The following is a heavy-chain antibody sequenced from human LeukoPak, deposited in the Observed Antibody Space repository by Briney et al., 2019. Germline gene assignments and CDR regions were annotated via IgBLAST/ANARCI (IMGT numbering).Heavy chain of an antibody. CDR1: GFTFSSYW. J-gene: IGHJ4*02. V-gene: IGHV3-7*01. CDR3: ARAPIVVVPTRRPTYFVF. CDR2: IKQDESEK. Sequence: PGGSLRLSCAASGFTFSSYWMSWVRQAPGKGLEWVANIKQDESEKYYVDSVKGRFTISRDNAKNSLYLQMNSLRAEDTAMYYCARAPIVVVPTRRPTYFVFWGQGALVTVSS. D-gene: IGHD2-2*01.